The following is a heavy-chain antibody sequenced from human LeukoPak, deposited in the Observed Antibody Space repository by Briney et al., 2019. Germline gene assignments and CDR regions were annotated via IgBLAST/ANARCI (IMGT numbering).Heavy chain of an antibody. V-gene: IGHV4-34*01. CDR1: GGSLSGYY. Sequence: SETLSLTCAVYGGSLSGYYWSWIRQPPGKGLEWIGEINHSGSTNYNPSLKSRVTISVDTSKNQFSLKLSSVTAADTAVYYCARGYSYGFYYYYGMDVWGQGTTVTVSS. J-gene: IGHJ6*02. CDR3: ARGYSYGFYYYYGMDV. CDR2: INHSGST. D-gene: IGHD5-18*01.